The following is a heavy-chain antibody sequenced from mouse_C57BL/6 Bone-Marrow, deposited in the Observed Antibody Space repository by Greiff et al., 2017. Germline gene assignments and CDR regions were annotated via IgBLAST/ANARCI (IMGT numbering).Heavy chain of an antibody. Sequence: DVQLVESGGDLVKPGGSLKLSCAASGFTFSSYGMSWVRQTPDKRLEWVATISSGGSYTYYPDSVKGRFTISRDNAKNTRYLQMSSVKSEDTAMYYCARRRIPHGYFDVWGTGTTVTVSS. V-gene: IGHV5-6*01. CDR3: ARRRIPHGYFDV. CDR1: GFTFSSYG. CDR2: ISSGGSYT. J-gene: IGHJ1*03.